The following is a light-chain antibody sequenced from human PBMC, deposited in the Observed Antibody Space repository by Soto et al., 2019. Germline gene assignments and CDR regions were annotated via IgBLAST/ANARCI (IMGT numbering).Light chain of an antibody. J-gene: IGKJ1*01. V-gene: IGKV3-20*01. CDR1: HSVSSNY. Sequence: EIVLTQSPGTLSLSPGERATLSRRSSHSVSSNYLAWYQPKPGQAPRLLIYDVSSRATSIPDRFSGSGSGTVFTLTISRLEPVDFAVDYCQQYGISPTFGQGTKVEIK. CDR3: QQYGISPT. CDR2: DVS.